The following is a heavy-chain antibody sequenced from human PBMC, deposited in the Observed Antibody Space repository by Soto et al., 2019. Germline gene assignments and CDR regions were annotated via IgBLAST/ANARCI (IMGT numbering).Heavy chain of an antibody. CDR3: ARATTEALDNWFDP. D-gene: IGHD4-17*01. J-gene: IGHJ5*02. CDR2: IYYSGSI. CDR1: GGSISSGDYY. Sequence: ASETLSLTCTVSGGSISSGDYYWSWIRQPPGKGLEWIGYIYYSGSIYYNPSLKSRVTISVDTAKNQFSLKLSSVTAADSAVYYCARATTEALDNWFDPWGQGTLVTVSS. V-gene: IGHV4-30-4*01.